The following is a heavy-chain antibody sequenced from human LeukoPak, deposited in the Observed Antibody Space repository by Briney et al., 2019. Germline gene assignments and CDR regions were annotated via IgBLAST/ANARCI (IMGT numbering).Heavy chain of an antibody. V-gene: IGHV3-21*01. D-gene: IGHD2-15*01. CDR3: ARDGSYCSGGSCYFWYYYYHYMDV. Sequence: PGGSLRLSCAASGFTFSSYSMNWVRQAPGKGLEWVSSISSSSSYIYYADSVKGRFTISRDNAKNSLYLQMNSLRAEDTAVYYCARDGSYCSGGSCYFWYYYYHYMDVWGKGTTVTVSS. J-gene: IGHJ6*03. CDR1: GFTFSSYS. CDR2: ISSSSSYI.